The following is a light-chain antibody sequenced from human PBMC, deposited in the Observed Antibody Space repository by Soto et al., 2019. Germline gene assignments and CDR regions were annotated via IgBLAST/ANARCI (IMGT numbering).Light chain of an antibody. Sequence: QAVVTQPPSASGTPGQRVTISCSGSSSNIGSNTVNWYQHLPGTAPKLLIYTNSQRPSGVPDRFSGSKSGTSASLAISGLQSEDEADYYCAAWDDSLNGVEFGGGTKLTVL. CDR1: SSNIGSNT. J-gene: IGLJ2*01. V-gene: IGLV1-44*01. CDR2: TNS. CDR3: AAWDDSLNGVE.